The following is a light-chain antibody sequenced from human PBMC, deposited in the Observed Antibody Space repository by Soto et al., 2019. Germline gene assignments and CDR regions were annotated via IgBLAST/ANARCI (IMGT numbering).Light chain of an antibody. V-gene: IGKV3-20*01. CDR2: GAS. Sequence: EIVLPQSPGSLSLSPGERATLSCRASHSVDSSFFAWYQQKPGQAPRLLIYGASNRATGIPDRFSGSGSGTDLSVTITRMEPYGFSVYYCEQYVSPVTLGQGTKVDIK. CDR1: HSVDSSF. CDR3: EQYVSPVT. J-gene: IGKJ1*01.